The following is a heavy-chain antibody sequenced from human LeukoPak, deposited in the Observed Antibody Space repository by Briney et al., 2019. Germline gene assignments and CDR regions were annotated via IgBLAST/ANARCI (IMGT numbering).Heavy chain of an antibody. D-gene: IGHD3-10*01. V-gene: IGHV4-38-2*02. CDR1: GYSISSGYY. J-gene: IGHJ2*01. Sequence: SETLSLTCAVSGYSISSGYYWGWIRQPPGKGLEWIGSIYHSGSTYYNPSLKSRVTISVDTSKNQFSLKLSSVTAADTAVYYCARDLYYYGSGSYYPTDWYFDLWGRGTLVTVSS. CDR2: IYHSGST. CDR3: ARDLYYYGSGSYYPTDWYFDL.